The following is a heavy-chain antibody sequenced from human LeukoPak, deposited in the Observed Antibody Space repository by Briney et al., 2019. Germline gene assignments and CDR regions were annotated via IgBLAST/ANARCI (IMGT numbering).Heavy chain of an antibody. CDR3: ARVVYCSGGSCYSGFDY. Sequence: PGGSLRLSCAASGFTFSSYGIHWVRQAPGKGLEWVSGINWNGGSTGYADSVKGRFTISKDNAKNSLYLQMNSLRAEDTALYYCARVVYCSGGSCYSGFDYWGQGTLVTVSS. CDR2: INWNGGST. J-gene: IGHJ4*02. D-gene: IGHD2-15*01. CDR1: GFTFSSYG. V-gene: IGHV3-20*04.